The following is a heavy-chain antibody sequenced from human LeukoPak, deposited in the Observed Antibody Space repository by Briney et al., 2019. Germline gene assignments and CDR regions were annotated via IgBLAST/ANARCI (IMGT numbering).Heavy chain of an antibody. Sequence: SETLSLTCTVSGYSISSGYYWAWIRPPPGKGLEWIGYISYSGSTNYNPSLKSRVTISVDTSKNQVSLKLSSVTAADTALYYCAREGAMITFGGVIVRGYYFEYWGQGTLVTVSS. V-gene: IGHV4-38-2*02. J-gene: IGHJ4*02. CDR2: ISYSGST. CDR1: GYSISSGYY. CDR3: AREGAMITFGGVIVRGYYFEY. D-gene: IGHD3-16*02.